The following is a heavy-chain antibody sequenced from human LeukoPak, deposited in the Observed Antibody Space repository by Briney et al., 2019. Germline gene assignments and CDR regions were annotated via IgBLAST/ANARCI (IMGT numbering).Heavy chain of an antibody. J-gene: IGHJ4*02. Sequence: SETLSLTCTVSGGSISRYYWSWIRQPPGNGLEWIGYIYYSGSTNYNPSLKSRVTISVDTSKNQFSLKLSSVTAADTAVYYCARAPSVGATSYFDYWGQGTLVTVSS. V-gene: IGHV4-59*01. D-gene: IGHD1-26*01. CDR3: ARAPSVGATSYFDY. CDR1: GGSISRYY. CDR2: IYYSGST.